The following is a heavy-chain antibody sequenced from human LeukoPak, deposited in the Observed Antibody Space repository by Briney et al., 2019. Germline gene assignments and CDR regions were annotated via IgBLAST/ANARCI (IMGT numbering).Heavy chain of an antibody. CDR1: GGTFSSYA. V-gene: IGHV1-69*05. J-gene: IGHJ4*02. D-gene: IGHD6-19*01. CDR3: ARDQYSSGWYGDY. Sequence: SAKVSCKASGGTFSSYAISWVRQAPGQGLEWMGRIIPIFGTANYAQKFQGRVTITTDESTSTAYMELSSLRSEDTVVYYCARDQYSSGWYGDYWGQGTLVTVSS. CDR2: IIPIFGTA.